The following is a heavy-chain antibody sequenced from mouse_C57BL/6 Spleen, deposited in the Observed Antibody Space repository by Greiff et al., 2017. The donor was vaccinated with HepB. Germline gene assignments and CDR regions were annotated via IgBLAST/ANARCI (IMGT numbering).Heavy chain of an antibody. CDR3: ARRGGNYGNPFDD. D-gene: IGHD2-1*01. CDR2: IDPSDSET. J-gene: IGHJ2*01. V-gene: IGHV1-52*01. Sequence: QVQLQQPGAELVRPGSSVKLSCKASGYTFTSYWMHWVKQRPIQGLEWIGNIDPSDSETHYNQKFKDKATLTVDKSSSTAYMQLSSLTSEDSAVYYCARRGGNYGNPFDDWGQGTTLTVSS. CDR1: GYTFTSYW.